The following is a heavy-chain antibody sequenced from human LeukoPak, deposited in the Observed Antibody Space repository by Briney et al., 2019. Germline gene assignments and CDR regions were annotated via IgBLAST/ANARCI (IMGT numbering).Heavy chain of an antibody. CDR1: GFTFNNAW. CDR2: IKSKTDGGTT. J-gene: IGHJ4*02. Sequence: GGSLRLSCAASGFTFNNAWMSWVRQAPGKGLEWVGRIKSKTDGGTTDYAAPVKGRFTISRDDSKNTLYLQMNSLKTEDTAVYYCTTDAPGERYDILTGYQFDYWGQGTLVTVSS. V-gene: IGHV3-15*01. D-gene: IGHD3-9*01. CDR3: TTDAPGERYDILTGYQFDY.